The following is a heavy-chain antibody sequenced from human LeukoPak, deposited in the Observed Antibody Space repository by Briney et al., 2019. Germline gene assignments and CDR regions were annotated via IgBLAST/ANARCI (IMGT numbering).Heavy chain of an antibody. V-gene: IGHV3-15*01. J-gene: IGHJ4*02. Sequence: GGSLRLSCAASGFTFSNAWMSWVRQAPGKGLEWVGRIKSKTDGGTTDYAAPVKGRFTISRDDSKNTLYLQMNSLKTEDTAVYYCTTFDFWSGYPTDYWGQGTLVTVSS. D-gene: IGHD3-3*01. CDR2: IKSKTDGGTT. CDR3: TTFDFWSGYPTDY. CDR1: GFTFSNAW.